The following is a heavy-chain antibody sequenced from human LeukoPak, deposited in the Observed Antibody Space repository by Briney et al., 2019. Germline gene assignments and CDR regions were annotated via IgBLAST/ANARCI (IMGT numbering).Heavy chain of an antibody. J-gene: IGHJ4*02. CDR1: GFTFSDYG. D-gene: IGHD3-16*01. CDR2: IYSGGST. Sequence: GGSLRLSCAASGFTFSDYGMSWVRQAPGKGLEWVSVIYSGGSTYYADSVKGRFTISRDNSKNTLYLQMNSLRAEDTAVYYCARGGTRYYFDYWGQGTLVTVSS. V-gene: IGHV3-66*01. CDR3: ARGGTRYYFDY.